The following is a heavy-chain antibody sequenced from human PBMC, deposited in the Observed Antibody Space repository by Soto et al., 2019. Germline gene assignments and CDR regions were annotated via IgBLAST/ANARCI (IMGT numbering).Heavy chain of an antibody. Sequence: SETLSLTCTVSGGSISSGGYYWSWIRQHPGRGLGWTVYICYSGSTYYNPSLKSRVTISVDTSKNQFSLKLSSVTAAATAVYYCAGDKALEVLASDGFDYWGQGTLVTVSS. CDR2: ICYSGST. CDR3: AGDKALEVLASDGFDY. CDR1: GGSISSGGYY. V-gene: IGHV4-31*03. D-gene: IGHD2-8*02. J-gene: IGHJ4*02.